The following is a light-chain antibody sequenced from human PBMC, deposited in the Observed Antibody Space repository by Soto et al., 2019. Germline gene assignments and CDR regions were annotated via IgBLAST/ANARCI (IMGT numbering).Light chain of an antibody. CDR3: QQSYSTPIT. CDR1: QSISSY. Sequence: DIQMTQSPSSLSASVGDRVTITCRASQSISSYLNWYQQKPGKAPKLLIYKASSLESGVPSRFSGSGSGTEFTLTISSLQPEDFATYYCQQSYSTPITFGQGTRLEIK. V-gene: IGKV1-39*01. J-gene: IGKJ5*01. CDR2: KAS.